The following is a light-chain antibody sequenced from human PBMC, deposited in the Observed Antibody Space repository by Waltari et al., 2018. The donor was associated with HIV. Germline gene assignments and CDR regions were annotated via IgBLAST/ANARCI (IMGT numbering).Light chain of an antibody. CDR1: QSIGRS. J-gene: IGKJ2*01. V-gene: IGKV6-21*02. CDR2: SAS. CDR3: LQSSSVPYT. Sequence: TQSPAVQSVTPNEKFTITFWASQSIGRSLQWYQQKPDQSPKLLIKSASQSISGVPSRFSGSGSGTDFTLTIYTLEAEDVATYYCLQSSSVPYTFGRGTKLEIK.